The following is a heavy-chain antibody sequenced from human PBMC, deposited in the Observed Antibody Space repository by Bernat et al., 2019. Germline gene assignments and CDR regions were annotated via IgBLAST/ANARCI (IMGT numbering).Heavy chain of an antibody. CDR2: IKQDGSEK. Sequence: EVQLVESGGGLVQPGGSLRPSCAASGFTFSSYWMSWVRQAPGKGLEWVANIKQDGSEKYYVDSVKGRFTISRDNAKNSLYLQMNSLRAEDTAVYYCASWYSSSWYDYFDYWGQGTLVTVSS. CDR1: GFTFSSYW. CDR3: ASWYSSSWYDYFDY. V-gene: IGHV3-7*01. J-gene: IGHJ4*02. D-gene: IGHD6-13*01.